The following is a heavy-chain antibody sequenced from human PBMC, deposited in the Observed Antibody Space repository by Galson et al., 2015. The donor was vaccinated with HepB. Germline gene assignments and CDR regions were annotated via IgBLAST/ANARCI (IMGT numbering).Heavy chain of an antibody. D-gene: IGHD2-15*01. CDR3: ARHPGGCSGGSCHTADTLNWFDP. CDR1: GGSISSSSYY. Sequence: SETLSLTCTVSGGSISSSSYYWGWIRQPPGKGLEWIGSIYYSGSTYYNPSLKSRVTISVDTSKNQFSLKLSSVTAADTAVYYCARHPGGCSGGSCHTADTLNWFDPWGQGTLVTVSS. CDR2: IYYSGST. J-gene: IGHJ5*02. V-gene: IGHV4-39*01.